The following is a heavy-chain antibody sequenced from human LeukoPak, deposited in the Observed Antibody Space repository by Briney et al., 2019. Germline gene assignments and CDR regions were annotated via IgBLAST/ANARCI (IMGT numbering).Heavy chain of an antibody. J-gene: IGHJ4*02. CDR3: ARSDGYFRLDY. V-gene: IGHV4-38-2*01. CDR1: GYSIRSGYY. Sequence: PSETLSLTCAVSGYSIRSGYYWGWIRQPPGKALEWIGRIYHNGNTYYNPSLKSRVTISIDLSKNQCSLKLSSVTAADTAVYYCARSDGYFRLDYWGQGTLVTVSS. D-gene: IGHD2-21*01. CDR2: IYHNGNT.